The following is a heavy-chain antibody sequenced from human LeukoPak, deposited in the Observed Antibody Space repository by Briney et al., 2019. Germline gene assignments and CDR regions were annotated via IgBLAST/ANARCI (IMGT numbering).Heavy chain of an antibody. CDR2: IYSGGST. V-gene: IGHV3-53*01. CDR3: ARDGGGYSGYDLGAFDI. D-gene: IGHD5-12*01. J-gene: IGHJ3*02. CDR1: GFTVSSSY. Sequence: PGGSLRLSCAASGFTVSSSYMSWVRQAPGKGLEWVSVIYSGGSTYYADSVKGRFTISRDNSKNTLYLQMNSLRAEDTAVYYCARDGGGYSGYDLGAFDIWGQGTMVTVSS.